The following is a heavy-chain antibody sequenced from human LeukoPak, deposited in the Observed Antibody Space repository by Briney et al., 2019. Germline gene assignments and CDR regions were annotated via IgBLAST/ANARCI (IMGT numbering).Heavy chain of an antibody. D-gene: IGHD2-2*01. J-gene: IGHJ5*02. V-gene: IGHV3-74*01. CDR3: LGSYCTTSNCHGWFDP. Sequence: EGSLRLSCAASGFTLSGYWMHWVRQAPGKGLEWVSRINSDGTSTSYADSVKGRFTISRDNAKNTLSLQMNSLRDEDTAVYYCLGSYCTTSNCHGWFDPWGQGTLVTVSS. CDR2: INSDGTST. CDR1: GFTLSGYW.